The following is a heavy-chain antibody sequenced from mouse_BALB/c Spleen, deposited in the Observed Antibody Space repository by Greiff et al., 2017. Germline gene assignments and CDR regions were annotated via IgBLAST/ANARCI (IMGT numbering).Heavy chain of an antibody. CDR1: GYAFTNYL. V-gene: IGHV1-54*01. CDR2: INPGSGGT. J-gene: IGHJ4*01. D-gene: IGHD2-2*01. Sequence: VQLQQSGAELVRPGTSVKVSCKASGYAFTNYLIEWVKQRPGQGLEWIGVINPGSGGTNYNEKFKGKATLTADKSSSTAYMQLSSLTSDDSAVYFGARGGGLRSMDYWGQGTSVTVSS. CDR3: ARGGGLRSMDY.